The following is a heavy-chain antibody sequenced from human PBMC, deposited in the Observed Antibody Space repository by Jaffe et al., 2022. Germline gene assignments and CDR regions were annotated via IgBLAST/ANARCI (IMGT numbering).Heavy chain of an antibody. J-gene: IGHJ4*02. D-gene: IGHD7-27*01. V-gene: IGHV3-21*01. Sequence: EVQLVESGGGLVKPGGSLRLSCAASGFTFSSYSMNWVRQAPGKGLEWVSSISSSSSYIYYADSVKGRFTISRDNAKNSLYLQMNSLRAEDTAVYYCARKIEDTGEFDYWGQGTLVTVSS. CDR1: GFTFSSYS. CDR3: ARKIEDTGEFDY. CDR2: ISSSSSYI.